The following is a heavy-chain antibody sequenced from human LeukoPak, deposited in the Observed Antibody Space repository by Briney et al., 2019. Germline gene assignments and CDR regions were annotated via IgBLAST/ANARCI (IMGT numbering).Heavy chain of an antibody. D-gene: IGHD3-10*01. Sequence: GGSLRLSCDASGFNINTYTMYWVRQAPGQGLEWVSGIRDSDGMTYYADSVRGRFTISTDNFKNTLYLQMSSLRAEDTAVYYCAKAKWFGESPFDYWGQGSLVTVSS. CDR3: AKAKWFGESPFDY. V-gene: IGHV3-23*01. CDR1: GFNINTYT. CDR2: IRDSDGMT. J-gene: IGHJ4*02.